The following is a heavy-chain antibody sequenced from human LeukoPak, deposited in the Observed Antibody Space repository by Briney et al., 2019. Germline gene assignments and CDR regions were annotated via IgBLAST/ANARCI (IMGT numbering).Heavy chain of an antibody. J-gene: IGHJ6*02. CDR1: GFTFSNYW. CDR3: ARNMYGDYNNDYYYYAMDV. CDR2: IKQDGSEK. Sequence: GGSLRLSCAVSGFTFSNYWMTWARQAPGKGLEWVANIKQDGSEKNYVDSVKGRFTISRDNAKKSLYLQMHSLRAEDTAVYYCARNMYGDYNNDYYYYAMDVWGQGTTVTVSS. V-gene: IGHV3-7*01. D-gene: IGHD4-17*01.